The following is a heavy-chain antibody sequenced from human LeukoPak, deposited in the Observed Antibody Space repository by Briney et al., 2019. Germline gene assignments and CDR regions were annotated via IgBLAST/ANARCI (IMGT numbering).Heavy chain of an antibody. J-gene: IGHJ4*02. CDR3: ARQPGGGFDY. D-gene: IGHD3-16*01. CDR2: IYYSGST. Sequence: SETLSLTCTVSGGSISSSSYYWGWIRQPPGKGLEWIGSIYYSGSTYYNPSLKSRVTISVDTSKNQFSLKLSSVTAADAAVYYCARQPGGGFDYWGQGTLVTVSS. V-gene: IGHV4-39*01. CDR1: GGSISSSSYY.